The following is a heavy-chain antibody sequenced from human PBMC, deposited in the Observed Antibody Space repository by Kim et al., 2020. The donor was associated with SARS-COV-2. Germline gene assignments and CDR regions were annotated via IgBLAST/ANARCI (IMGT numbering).Heavy chain of an antibody. Sequence: PSLKSRVTISVDTSKNQFSLKLSSVTAADTAVYYCARPFYDSSGYFWFDPWGQGTLVTVSS. V-gene: IGHV4-59*01. D-gene: IGHD3-22*01. CDR3: ARPFYDSSGYFWFDP. J-gene: IGHJ5*02.